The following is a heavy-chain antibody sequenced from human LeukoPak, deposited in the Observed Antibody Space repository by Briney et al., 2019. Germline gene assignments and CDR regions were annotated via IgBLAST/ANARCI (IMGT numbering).Heavy chain of an antibody. CDR3: ARELSGDYEEGGYYFDY. D-gene: IGHD4-17*01. CDR2: IYSGGST. V-gene: IGHV3-53*01. J-gene: IGHJ4*02. Sequence: PGGSLRLSCAASGFTVSSNYMSWVRQAPGKGLEWVSVIYSGGSTYYADSVKGRFTISRDKSKNTLYLQMNSLRAEDMAVYYCARELSGDYEEGGYYFDYWGQGTLVTVSS. CDR1: GFTVSSNY.